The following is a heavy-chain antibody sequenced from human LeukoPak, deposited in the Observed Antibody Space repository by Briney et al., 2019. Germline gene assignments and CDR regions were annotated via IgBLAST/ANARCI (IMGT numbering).Heavy chain of an antibody. CDR3: ARRNSSGYFLWGGQEGAFDY. CDR1: GGSISSSSYY. CDR2: IYYSGST. Sequence: SETLSLTCTVSGGSISSSSYYWGWIRQPPGTGLEWIGSIYYSGSTYYSPSLKSRLTISVDTSKNQFSMKLSSVTAADTAVYYCARRNSSGYFLWGGQEGAFDYWGQGTLVTVSS. D-gene: IGHD3-22*01. J-gene: IGHJ4*02. V-gene: IGHV4-39*01.